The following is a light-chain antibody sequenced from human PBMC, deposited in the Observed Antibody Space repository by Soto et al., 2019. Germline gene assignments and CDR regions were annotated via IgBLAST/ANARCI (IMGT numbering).Light chain of an antibody. CDR3: EQLNSYPIT. J-gene: IGKJ5*01. V-gene: IGKV1-9*01. CDR1: QGIRSY. CDR2: AAS. Sequence: DIQLTQSPSFLSASVGDRVTITCRARQGIRSYLAWYQQKPVKAPKLLIYAASTLQSGVPSRFSGSGSGTEFALTISCLQPEDFATYCCEQLNSYPITFGHGTRLEIK.